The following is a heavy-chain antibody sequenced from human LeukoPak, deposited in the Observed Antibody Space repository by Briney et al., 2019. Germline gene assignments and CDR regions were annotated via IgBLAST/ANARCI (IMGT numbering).Heavy chain of an antibody. CDR2: INHSGST. Sequence: PSETLSLTCTVSGGSISSGSYYWSWIRQPPGKGLEWLVEINHSGSTNYNPSLKSRVTISVDTSKNQFSLKLSSVTAADTAVYYCARSAALSYGGNMPGPKGSRKGLFDYWGQGTLVTVSS. CDR1: GGSISSGSYY. D-gene: IGHD4-23*01. CDR3: ARSAALSYGGNMPGPKGSRKGLFDY. V-gene: IGHV4-39*07. J-gene: IGHJ4*02.